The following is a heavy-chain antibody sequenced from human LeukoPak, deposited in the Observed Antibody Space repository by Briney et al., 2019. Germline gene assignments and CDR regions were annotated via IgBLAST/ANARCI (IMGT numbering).Heavy chain of an antibody. Sequence: SQTLSLTCTVSGGSISSGSYYWSWIRQPAGKGLEWIGRVYTSGSTNYNPSLKSRVTISVDTSKNQFSLKLSSVTAADTAVYYCARTQYDFWSGTYYFDYWGQGTLVTVSS. J-gene: IGHJ4*02. V-gene: IGHV4-61*02. CDR1: GGSISSGSYY. CDR3: ARTQYDFWSGTYYFDY. D-gene: IGHD3-3*01. CDR2: VYTSGST.